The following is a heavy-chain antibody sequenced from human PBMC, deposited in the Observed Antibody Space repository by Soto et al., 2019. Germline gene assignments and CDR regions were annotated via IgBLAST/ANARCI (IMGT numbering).Heavy chain of an antibody. J-gene: IGHJ6*02. Sequence: ASVKVSCKASGYTFSGYAMHWVRQAPGQGLEWMGWIIPICGGANYAQKFQGWVTITGDTSTSTAYMELSSLRSDDTAVYYCAKDQVPANHCYYYYGMDVWGQGTTVTVSS. V-gene: IGHV1-2*04. CDR1: GYTFSGYA. D-gene: IGHD2-2*01. CDR2: IIPICGGA. CDR3: AKDQVPANHCYYYYGMDV.